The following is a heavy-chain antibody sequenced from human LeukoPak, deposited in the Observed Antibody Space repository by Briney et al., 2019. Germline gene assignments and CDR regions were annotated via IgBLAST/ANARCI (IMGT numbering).Heavy chain of an antibody. CDR1: GGSISSGGYS. CDR2: IYHSGST. J-gene: IGHJ4*02. V-gene: IGHV4-30-2*01. CDR3: ARVPYSSSWYDRYYFDY. Sequence: SETLSLTCAVSGGSISSGGYSWSWIRQPPGKGLEWIGYIYHSGSTYYNPSLKSRVTISVNRSKNQFSLKLSSVTAADTAVYYCARVPYSSSWYDRYYFDYWGQGTLVTVSS. D-gene: IGHD6-13*01.